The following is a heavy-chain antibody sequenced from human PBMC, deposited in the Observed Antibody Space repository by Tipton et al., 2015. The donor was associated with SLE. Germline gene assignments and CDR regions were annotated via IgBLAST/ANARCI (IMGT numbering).Heavy chain of an antibody. V-gene: IGHV3-23*01. CDR1: GFIFTNYA. CDR2: ITGSGDGT. D-gene: IGHD5/OR15-5a*01. CDR3: AKDVYSVAFHI. Sequence: SLRLSCGTSGFIFTNYAMNWVRQAPGKGLEWVSSITGSGDGTYYADSVRGRFTISRDTSKNTLYLQMNSLRVEDTAIYYCAKDVYSVAFHIWGQGTMVTVSS. J-gene: IGHJ3*02.